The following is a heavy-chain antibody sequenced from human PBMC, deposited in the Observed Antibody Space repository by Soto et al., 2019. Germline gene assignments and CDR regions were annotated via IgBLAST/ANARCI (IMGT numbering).Heavy chain of an antibody. Sequence: SETLSLTCIVSGESISSSSYYWGWIRQPPGKGLEWIGSIYYSGRTYYNPSFKSRVTISIDTSKNQFSLKLSSVTATDTAVYYCARQRTTVVTQAYFDHWGQGALVT. D-gene: IGHD2-21*02. CDR2: IYYSGRT. V-gene: IGHV4-39*01. CDR1: GESISSSSYY. J-gene: IGHJ4*02. CDR3: ARQRTTVVTQAYFDH.